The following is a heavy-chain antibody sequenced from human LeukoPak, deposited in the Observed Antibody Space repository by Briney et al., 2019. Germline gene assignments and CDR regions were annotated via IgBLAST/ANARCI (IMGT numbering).Heavy chain of an antibody. CDR1: GFTFSSYA. Sequence: GGSLRLSCAASGFTFSSYAMSWVRQPPGKGREWFSAISGSGGSTYYADSVKGRFTISRDNSKNPLYLQMNSLRAEDTAVYYCAKDIVVVPAALGIFDYWGQGTLVTVSS. CDR3: AKDIVVVPAALGIFDY. CDR2: ISGSGGST. V-gene: IGHV3-23*01. D-gene: IGHD2-2*01. J-gene: IGHJ4*02.